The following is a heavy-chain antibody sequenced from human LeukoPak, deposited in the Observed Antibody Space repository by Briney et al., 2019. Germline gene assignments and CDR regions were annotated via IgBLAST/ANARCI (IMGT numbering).Heavy chain of an antibody. CDR2: ISYDGSNK. J-gene: IGHJ4*02. Sequence: GGSLRLSCAASGFTFSSYAMHWVRQAPGKGLEWVATISYDGSNKYYADSVKGRFTISRDNSKNTLYLQMNSLRAEDTAVYYCARGRNIVATSGYFDYWGQGTLVTVSS. CDR1: GFTFSSYA. D-gene: IGHD5-12*01. CDR3: ARGRNIVATSGYFDY. V-gene: IGHV3-30-3*01.